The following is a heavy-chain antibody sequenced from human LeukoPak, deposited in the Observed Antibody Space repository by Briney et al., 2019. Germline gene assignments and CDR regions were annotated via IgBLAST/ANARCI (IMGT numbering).Heavy chain of an antibody. D-gene: IGHD5-18*01. CDR3: ARSLTHVDTAMVTRYYYYYYYMDV. Sequence: ASVKVSCKASGYTFTSYYMHWVRQAPGQGLEWMGWISAYNGNTNYAQRLQGRVTMTTDTSTSTAYMELRSLRSDDTAVYYCARSLTHVDTAMVTRYYYYYYYMDVWGKGTTVTVSS. CDR2: ISAYNGNT. J-gene: IGHJ6*03. V-gene: IGHV1-18*04. CDR1: GYTFTSYY.